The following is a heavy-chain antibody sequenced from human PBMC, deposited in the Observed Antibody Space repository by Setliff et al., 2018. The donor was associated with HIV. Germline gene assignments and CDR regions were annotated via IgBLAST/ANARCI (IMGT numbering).Heavy chain of an antibody. CDR1: GYTFSSYG. Sequence: ASVKVSCKASGYTFSSYGISWARQAPGQGLEWMGWISPSNGYTDYAQKFQGRVTMTKDTSTSTAYMELRSLRSDDTAIYYCARGSEDNVWFDPWGQGTLVTVSS. V-gene: IGHV1-18*01. CDR3: ARGSEDNVWFDP. CDR2: ISPSNGYT. D-gene: IGHD3-10*01. J-gene: IGHJ5*02.